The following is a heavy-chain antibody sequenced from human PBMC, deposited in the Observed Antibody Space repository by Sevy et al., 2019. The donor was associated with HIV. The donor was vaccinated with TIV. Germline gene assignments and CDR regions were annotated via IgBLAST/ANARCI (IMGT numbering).Heavy chain of an antibody. V-gene: IGHV5-51*01. Sequence: GESLKISCKGSGYSFTSYWIGWVRQMPGKGLEWMGIIYPGDSDTRYSPSFQGQVTISADKSISTAYLQWSSLKASDTAMYNCARRGQYCSSTSCRLYNWFDPWGQGTLVTVSS. CDR1: GYSFTSYW. CDR2: IYPGDSDT. J-gene: IGHJ5*02. D-gene: IGHD2-2*01. CDR3: ARRGQYCSSTSCRLYNWFDP.